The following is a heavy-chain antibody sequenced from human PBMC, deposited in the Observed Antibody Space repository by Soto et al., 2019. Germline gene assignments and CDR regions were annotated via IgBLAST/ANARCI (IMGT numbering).Heavy chain of an antibody. Sequence: QVQLVQSGAEVKKPGASVKVSCKASGYTFTGYYMHWVRQAPGQGLEWMGWINPNSGGTNYAQKFHGWVTMTRDTSISTAYMELSRLRSDDTAVYYCARDLSRSSLVFDPWGQGTLVTVSS. CDR2: INPNSGGT. CDR3: ARDLSRSSLVFDP. D-gene: IGHD3-16*01. V-gene: IGHV1-2*04. CDR1: GYTFTGYY. J-gene: IGHJ5*02.